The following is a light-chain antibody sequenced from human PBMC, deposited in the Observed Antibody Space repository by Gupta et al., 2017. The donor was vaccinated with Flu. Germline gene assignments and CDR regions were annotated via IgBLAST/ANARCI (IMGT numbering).Light chain of an antibody. V-gene: IGKV3-15*01. J-gene: IGKJ4*01. CDR1: QGVSSN. CDR2: GAS. Sequence: EIVMTQSPATLSVSPGERATLSCRASQGVSSNLAWYQQKPGQAPSLLISGASTTATGIPARFSGSGSGTEFTLTISSLQSEDLAVYYCQQYYKWPFTCGGGTKVESK. CDR3: QQYYKWPFT.